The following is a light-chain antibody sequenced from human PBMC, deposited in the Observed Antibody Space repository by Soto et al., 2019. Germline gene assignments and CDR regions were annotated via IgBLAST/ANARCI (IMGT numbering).Light chain of an antibody. CDR3: QHSGTSPKWT. CDR1: QSVSSTD. Sequence: EIVLTQSPGTLSLSPGERVTLSCRASQSVSSTDLTWYQQKPGQTPRLLIYGTSARATGIPDRFSGSGSGTDFTLTISRLDPEDFAVYYCQHSGTSPKWTLGPGTKVDI. J-gene: IGKJ1*01. V-gene: IGKV3-20*01. CDR2: GTS.